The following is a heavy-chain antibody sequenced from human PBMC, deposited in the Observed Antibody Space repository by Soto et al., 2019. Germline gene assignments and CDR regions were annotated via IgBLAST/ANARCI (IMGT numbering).Heavy chain of an antibody. Sequence: ASVKVSCKASGYTFTGYYMHWVRQAPGQGLEWMGWINPNSGGTNYAQKFQGWVTMTRDTSISTAYMELSRLRSDDTAVYYCARGSPTGIRYYDSSGYLAPWYFDYWGQGTLVTV. CDR3: ARGSPTGIRYYDSSGYLAPWYFDY. CDR2: INPNSGGT. CDR1: GYTFTGYY. D-gene: IGHD3-22*01. V-gene: IGHV1-2*04. J-gene: IGHJ4*02.